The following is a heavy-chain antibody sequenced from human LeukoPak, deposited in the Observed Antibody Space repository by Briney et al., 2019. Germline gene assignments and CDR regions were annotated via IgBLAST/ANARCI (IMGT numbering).Heavy chain of an antibody. CDR2: IYYSGST. J-gene: IGHJ4*02. CDR3: ARDVYVGTSCYFDY. D-gene: IGHD2-2*01. CDR1: GGSISSYY. Sequence: PSETLSLTCTVSGGSISSYYWSWIRQPPAKGQERIGYIYYSGSTYYNPSLKSRVTISVDTSKNQFSLKLSSVTAADTAVYYCARDVYVGTSCYFDYWGQGTLVTVSS. V-gene: IGHV4-30-4*01.